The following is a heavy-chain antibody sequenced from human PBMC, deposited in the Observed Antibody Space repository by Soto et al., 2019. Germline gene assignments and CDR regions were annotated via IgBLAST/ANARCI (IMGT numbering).Heavy chain of an antibody. D-gene: IGHD2-2*01. CDR1: GFTFRSYG. Sequence: QLVESGGGVVQPGRSLRLSCAASGFTFRSYGIHWVRQAPGKGLGWVALIWFDGSKKYYVDSVKGRFAVSRDNSKNTLYLQMNSLRVEDTAVYYCARDRLVPYGYGMDVWGQGTTVTVSS. J-gene: IGHJ6*02. CDR3: ARDRLVPYGYGMDV. CDR2: IWFDGSKK. V-gene: IGHV3-33*01.